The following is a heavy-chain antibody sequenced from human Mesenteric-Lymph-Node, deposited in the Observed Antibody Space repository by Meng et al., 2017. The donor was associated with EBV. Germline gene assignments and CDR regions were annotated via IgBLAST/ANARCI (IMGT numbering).Heavy chain of an antibody. CDR3: ARGLGGSGKYHFDF. CDR1: GGSIYESHW. J-gene: IGHJ4*02. V-gene: IGHV4-4*02. D-gene: IGHD3-10*01. CDR2: TYHSGSS. Sequence: VYLQDSGPGLVKPSGTLPLTCAVSGGSIYESHWWSWVRQPPGKGLEWIGETYHSGSSNYSPSLKSRVSMSVDNSKNQFSLTLHSVTAADTAVYYCARGLGGSGKYHFDFWGPGILVTVSS.